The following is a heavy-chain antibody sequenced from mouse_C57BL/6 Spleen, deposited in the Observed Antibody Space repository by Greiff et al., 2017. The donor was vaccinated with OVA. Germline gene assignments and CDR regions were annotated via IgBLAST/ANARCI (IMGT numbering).Heavy chain of an antibody. CDR2: INPNNGGT. Sequence: EVKLMESGPELVKPGASVKIPCKASGYTFTDYNMDWVKQSHGKSLEWIGDINPNNGGTIYNQKFKGKATVTVDKSSSTAYMELRSLTSEDTACYYCARRCLTRGAMDYWGQGTSVTVSS. CDR1: GYTFTDYN. J-gene: IGHJ4*01. V-gene: IGHV1-18*01. CDR3: ARRCLTRGAMDY.